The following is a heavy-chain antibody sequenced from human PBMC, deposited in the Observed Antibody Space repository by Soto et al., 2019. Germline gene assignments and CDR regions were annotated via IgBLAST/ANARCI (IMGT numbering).Heavy chain of an antibody. CDR1: GGSIGSAGYW. CDR2: VSYTGNT. V-gene: IGHV4-31*03. J-gene: IGHJ4*02. CDR3: ARGTLV. D-gene: IGHD2-2*01. Sequence: QVQLQESGPGLVQPSQTLSLTCTVSGGSIGSAGYWWSWIRQHPGRGLEWIGFVSYTGNTQYNPSLKSRVNISVDTSTKPFSLKLSSVTAADTAVYYCARGTLVWGQGTLVTVSS.